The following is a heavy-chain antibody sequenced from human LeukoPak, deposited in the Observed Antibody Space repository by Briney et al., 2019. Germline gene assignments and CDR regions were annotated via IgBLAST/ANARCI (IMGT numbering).Heavy chain of an antibody. CDR2: IYYSGST. V-gene: IGHV4-39*07. CDR3: ARDGGRLNYGDGAFDI. D-gene: IGHD4-17*01. J-gene: IGHJ3*02. Sequence: KPSQTLSLTCTVSGGSISSGSYYWGWIRQPPGKGLEWIGSIYYSGSTYYNPSLKSRVTISVDTSKNQFSLKLSSVTAADTAVYYCARDGGRLNYGDGAFDIWGQGTMVTVSS. CDR1: GGSISSGSYY.